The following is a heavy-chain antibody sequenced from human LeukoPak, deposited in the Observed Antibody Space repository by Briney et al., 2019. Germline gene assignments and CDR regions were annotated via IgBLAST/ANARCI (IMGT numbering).Heavy chain of an antibody. V-gene: IGHV1-2*02. Sequence: AASVKVSCKASGYTFTGYYMHWVRQAPGQGLEWMGWIHPNSGGTNYAQKFQGRVTMTRDMSTSTVYMELSSLRSEDTAVYYCARDLKDLPSAPPGDDPVAGTDYCGQGTLVTVSS. J-gene: IGHJ4*02. CDR1: GYTFTGYY. CDR2: IHPNSGGT. D-gene: IGHD6-19*01. CDR3: ARDLKDLPSAPPGDDPVAGTDY.